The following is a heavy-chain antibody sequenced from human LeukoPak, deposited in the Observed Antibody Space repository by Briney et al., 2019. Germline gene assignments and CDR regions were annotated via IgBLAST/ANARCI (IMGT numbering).Heavy chain of an antibody. D-gene: IGHD3-22*01. CDR2: IKQDGSEK. V-gene: IGHV3-7*01. Sequence: SWIRQLPGKGLEWVANIKQDGSEKYYVDSVKGRFTISRDNAKNSLYLQMNSLRAEDTAVYYCARGDSLYWGQGTLVTVSS. CDR3: ARGDSLY. J-gene: IGHJ4*02.